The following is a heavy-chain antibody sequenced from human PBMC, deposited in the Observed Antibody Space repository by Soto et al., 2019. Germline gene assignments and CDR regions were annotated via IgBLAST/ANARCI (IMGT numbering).Heavy chain of an antibody. CDR3: ARVVGALGHWFDP. CDR2: ISFYNGNT. Sequence: GASVKVSCKASGYTFTSYGINWVRQAPGQGLEWMGRISFYNGNTNYAQKLQGRVTMTTDTSTSTAYMELRSLRSDDTAVYYCARVVGALGHWFDPWGQGTLVTVSS. J-gene: IGHJ5*02. D-gene: IGHD1-26*01. V-gene: IGHV1-18*01. CDR1: GYTFTSYG.